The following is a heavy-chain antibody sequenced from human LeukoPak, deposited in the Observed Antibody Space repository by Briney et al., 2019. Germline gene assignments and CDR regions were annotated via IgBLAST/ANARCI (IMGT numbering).Heavy chain of an antibody. D-gene: IGHD6-19*01. J-gene: IGHJ4*02. CDR3: AKDRIVGIPPYNSSWYYFDY. Sequence: PGGSLRLSCAASGFTFSTYWMHWVRQAPGEGLVRVSHIKSDGSDTSYADSVKGRFTISRDNSKNTLYLQMNSLRAEDTAVYYCAKDRIVGIPPYNSSWYYFDYWGQGTLVSVSS. CDR2: IKSDGSDT. CDR1: GFTFSTYW. V-gene: IGHV3-74*01.